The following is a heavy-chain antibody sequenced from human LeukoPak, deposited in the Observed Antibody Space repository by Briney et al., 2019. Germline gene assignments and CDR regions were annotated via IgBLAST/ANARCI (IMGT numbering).Heavy chain of an antibody. CDR1: GFTFSNYE. CDR2: ISSSASTI. Sequence: GGSLRLSCAASGFTFSNYEMNWVRQAPGKGLEWGSYISSSASTIYYADSVKGRFTISRDNAKNSLYLQMNSLRAEDTAVYYCAKMTTISGSNNWLDPWGQGTLVTVSS. V-gene: IGHV3-48*03. J-gene: IGHJ5*02. D-gene: IGHD5-24*01. CDR3: AKMTTISGSNNWLDP.